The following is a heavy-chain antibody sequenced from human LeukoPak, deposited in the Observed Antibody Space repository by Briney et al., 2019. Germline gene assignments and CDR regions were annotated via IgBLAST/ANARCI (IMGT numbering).Heavy chain of an antibody. V-gene: IGHV3-9*01. D-gene: IGHD2-21*01. Sequence: GRSLRLSCAASGFTFDDYAMHWVRQAPGKGLEWVSGISWNSGSIGYADSVKGRFTISRDNAKNSLYLQMNSLRAEDTALYYCAKGWGSLYWYFNLWGRGTLVTVSS. CDR3: AKGWGSLYWYFNL. CDR1: GFTFDDYA. CDR2: ISWNSGSI. J-gene: IGHJ2*01.